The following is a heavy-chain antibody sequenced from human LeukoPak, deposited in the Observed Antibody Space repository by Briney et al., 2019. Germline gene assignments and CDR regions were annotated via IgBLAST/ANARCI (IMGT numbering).Heavy chain of an antibody. CDR1: GGSISSSSYY. CDR3: ARGQGTVTTH. Sequence: PSETLSLTCTVSGGSISSSSYYWGWIRQPPGKGLEWIGSIYYSGSTYYNPSLKSRVTISVDTSKNQFSLKLSSVTAADTAVYYCARGQGTVTTHWGQGTLVTVSS. D-gene: IGHD4-17*01. J-gene: IGHJ4*02. CDR2: IYYSGST. V-gene: IGHV4-39*01.